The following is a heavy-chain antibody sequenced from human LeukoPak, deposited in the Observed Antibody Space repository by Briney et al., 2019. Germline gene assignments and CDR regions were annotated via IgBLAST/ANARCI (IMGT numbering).Heavy chain of an antibody. J-gene: IGHJ4*02. CDR1: GFTFSSSA. D-gene: IGHD5-24*01. CDR3: ARDGDGYNYVPWYFDY. Sequence: GGSLRLSCAASGFTFSSSAMSWVRQAPGKGLEWVSAISNNGGYTYYADSVQGRFTISRDNSKNTLYLQMNSLRAEDTAVYYCARDGDGYNYVPWYFDYWGQGTLVTVSS. CDR2: ISNNGGYT. V-gene: IGHV3-23*01.